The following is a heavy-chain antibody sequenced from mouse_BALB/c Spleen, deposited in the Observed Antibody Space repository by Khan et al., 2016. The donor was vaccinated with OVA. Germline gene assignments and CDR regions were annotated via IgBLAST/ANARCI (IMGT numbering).Heavy chain of an antibody. D-gene: IGHD1-1*01. CDR1: GFTFSSFG. CDR3: ASYGCGD. V-gene: IGHV5-17*02. Sequence: EVELVESGGGLVQPGGSRKLSCAASGFTFSSFGMHWVRQAPEKGLEWVAYISSGSSTIYYADTVKGRFTISRDNPKNTLFLQMTSLRSEDTAMCYCASYGCGDWGAGTTVTVSS. CDR2: ISSGSSTI. J-gene: IGHJ1*01.